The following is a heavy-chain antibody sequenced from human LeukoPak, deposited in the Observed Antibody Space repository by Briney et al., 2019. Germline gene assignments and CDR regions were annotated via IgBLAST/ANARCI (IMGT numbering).Heavy chain of an antibody. D-gene: IGHD3-3*01. J-gene: IGHJ4*02. V-gene: IGHV1-69*04. CDR3: ARAGPKDFWSGYVYYFDY. CDR2: IIPILGIA. CDR1: GGTFSSYA. Sequence: GSSVKVSCKASGGTFSSYAISWVRQAPGQGFEWMGRIIPILGIANYAQKFQGRVTITADESTSTAYMELSSLRSEDTAVYYCARAGPKDFWSGYVYYFDYWGQGTLVTVSS.